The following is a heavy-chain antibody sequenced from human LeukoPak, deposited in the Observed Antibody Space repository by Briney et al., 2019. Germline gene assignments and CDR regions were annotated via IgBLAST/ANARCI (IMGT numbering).Heavy chain of an antibody. Sequence: SETLSLTCTVSGGSISSYYWSWIRQPPGKGLEWIGYIYYSGSTNYNPSLKSRVTISVDTSKNQFSLKLSSVTAADTAVYYCATVSDSSSWNYYYYMDVWGKGTTVTISS. D-gene: IGHD6-13*01. CDR2: IYYSGST. V-gene: IGHV4-59*01. CDR3: ATVSDSSSWNYYYYMDV. J-gene: IGHJ6*03. CDR1: GGSISSYY.